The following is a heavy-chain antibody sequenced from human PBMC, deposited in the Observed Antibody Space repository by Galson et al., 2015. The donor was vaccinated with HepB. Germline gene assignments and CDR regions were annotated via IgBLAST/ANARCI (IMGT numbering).Heavy chain of an antibody. D-gene: IGHD3-10*01. CDR3: ARTSKRGITMVRGVKSYFDY. CDR2: IYPGDSDT. Sequence: QSGAEVKKPGESLKISCKGSGYSFTSYWIGWVRQMPGKGLEWMGIIYPGDSDTRYSPSFQGQVTISADKSISTAYLQCSSLKASDTAMYYCARTSKRGITMVRGVKSYFDYWGQGTLVTVSS. CDR1: GYSFTSYW. J-gene: IGHJ4*02. V-gene: IGHV5-51*01.